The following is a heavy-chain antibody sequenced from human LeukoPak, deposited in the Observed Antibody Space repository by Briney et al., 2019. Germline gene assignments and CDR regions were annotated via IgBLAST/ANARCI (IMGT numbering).Heavy chain of an antibody. CDR2: ITSDGSST. CDR1: GFTFSPFITYW. D-gene: IGHD6-13*01. J-gene: IGHJ4*02. CDR3: SRAAAGTRGDC. Sequence: GGSLRLSCAASGFTFSPFITYWIHWVRQVPGKGLVWVSRITSDGSSTTYADSVKGRFSISRDNTKNTVYLQMNSLRPEDTAIYYCSRAAAGTRGDCWGQGTLVTASS. V-gene: IGHV3-74*01.